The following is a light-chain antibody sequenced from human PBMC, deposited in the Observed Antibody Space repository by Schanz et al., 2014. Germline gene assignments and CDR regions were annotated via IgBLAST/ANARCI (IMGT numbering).Light chain of an antibody. CDR1: QSVLYNSNNKNY. CDR3: QQYYSTPYT. V-gene: IGKV4-1*01. Sequence: DIVMTQSPDSLTVSLGERATIHCKSSQSVLYNSNNKNYLAWYQQKPGQPPNLLISWASTRESGVPDRFSGSGSGTDFTLTISSLQSEDVAVYYCQQYYSTPYTFGQGTKLEIK. CDR2: WAS. J-gene: IGKJ2*01.